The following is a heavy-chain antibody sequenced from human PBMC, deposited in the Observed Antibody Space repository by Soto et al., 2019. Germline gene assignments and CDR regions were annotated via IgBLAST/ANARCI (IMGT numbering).Heavy chain of an antibody. D-gene: IGHD3-10*01. V-gene: IGHV4-59*08. CDR3: ARPIQAAYGSGSDYYYYMDV. CDR1: GGSISSYY. Sequence: PSETLSLTCTVSGGSISSYYWSWIRQPPGKGLEWIGYIYYSGSTNYNPSLKSRVTISVDTSKNQFSLKLSSVTAADTAVYYCARPIQAAYGSGSDYYYYMDVWDKGTTVTVS. CDR2: IYYSGST. J-gene: IGHJ6*03.